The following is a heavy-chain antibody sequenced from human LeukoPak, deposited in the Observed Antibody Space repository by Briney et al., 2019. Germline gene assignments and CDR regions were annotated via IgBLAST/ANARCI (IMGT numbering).Heavy chain of an antibody. J-gene: IGHJ6*02. Sequence: GGSLRLSCAASGFGVSSNYMNWVRQAPGKGLEWVSVMYSDASTNYADSVKGRFTISRDNSKNTLYLQMNSLRAEDTAVYYCARGQGDAWGQGTTVTVS. CDR3: ARGQGDA. CDR1: GFGVSSNY. V-gene: IGHV3-66*01. CDR2: MYSDAST.